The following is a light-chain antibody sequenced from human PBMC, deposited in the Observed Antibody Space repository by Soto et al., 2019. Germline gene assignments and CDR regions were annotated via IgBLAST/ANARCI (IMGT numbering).Light chain of an antibody. CDR2: DAS. Sequence: IQVTKSPSTLSASIGDRVTITCRASQSVRNCLAWYQHKPGKAPKLLIYDASSLESGVPSRFSGSGSGTEFTLTISSLQPDDFGTYYCQQCNSFPGTFGQGTKVDIK. CDR3: QQCNSFPGT. CDR1: QSVRNC. V-gene: IGKV1-5*01. J-gene: IGKJ1*01.